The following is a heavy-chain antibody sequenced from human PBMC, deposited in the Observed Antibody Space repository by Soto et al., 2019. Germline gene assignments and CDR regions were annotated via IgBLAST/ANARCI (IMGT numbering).Heavy chain of an antibody. CDR2: ISSSGGIT. V-gene: IGHV3-23*01. CDR1: GFTFSNYV. J-gene: IGHJ4*02. D-gene: IGHD6-19*01. CDR3: AKGWQVRGGQFDY. Sequence: EVQLLESGGNLVQPGGSLRLSCAASGFTFSNYVMSWVRQAPGKGLEWVSGISSSGGITYYADSVKGRFTISRDNSENMLFLQMDSLRSEDTAIYYCAKGWQVRGGQFDYWGQGTLVTVSS.